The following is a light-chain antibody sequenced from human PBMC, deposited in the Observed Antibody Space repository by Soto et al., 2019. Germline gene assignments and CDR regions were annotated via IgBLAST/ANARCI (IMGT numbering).Light chain of an antibody. CDR1: QSVSSSY. Sequence: IVLTQSPGTLSLSPGERATLSCRSSQSVSSSYLAWYQQKPGQAPRLLIYGASSRATGIPDRFSGSGSGTDFTLTISRLEPEDFAVYYCQQYGSSPKTFGQWTKVDIK. CDR3: QQYGSSPKT. J-gene: IGKJ1*01. V-gene: IGKV3-20*01. CDR2: GAS.